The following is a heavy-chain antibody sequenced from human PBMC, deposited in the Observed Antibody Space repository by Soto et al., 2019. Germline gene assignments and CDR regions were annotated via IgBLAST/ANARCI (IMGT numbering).Heavy chain of an antibody. CDR3: ANDGITYYDILTGYSGLFDY. J-gene: IGHJ4*02. CDR1: GFTFDDYA. Sequence: GGSLRLSCAASGFTFDDYAMHWVRQAPGKGLEWVSGISWNSGSIGYADSVKGRFTISRDNAKNSLYLQMNSLRAEDTALYYCANDGITYYDILTGYSGLFDYWGQGTLVTVSS. D-gene: IGHD3-9*01. V-gene: IGHV3-9*01. CDR2: ISWNSGSI.